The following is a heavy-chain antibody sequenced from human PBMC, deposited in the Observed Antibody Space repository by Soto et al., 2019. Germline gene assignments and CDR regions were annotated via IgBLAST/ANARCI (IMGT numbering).Heavy chain of an antibody. D-gene: IGHD3-3*01. CDR2: MNPNDGNT. CDR3: ARGPRESGEWLLFAY. Sequence: QVQLVQSGADVKKPGASVKVSCKASGYTFSNYEINWVRQASGQGLEWLGRMNPNDGNTGYAQNFQGTVSMTRITSINTAYMELSSLRSDDTAVYYCARGPRESGEWLLFAYWGQGALVTVS. CDR1: GYTFSNYE. J-gene: IGHJ4*02. V-gene: IGHV1-8*01.